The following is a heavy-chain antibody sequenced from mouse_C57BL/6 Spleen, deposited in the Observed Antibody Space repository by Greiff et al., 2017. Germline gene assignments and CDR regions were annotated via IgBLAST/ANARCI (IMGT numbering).Heavy chain of an antibody. V-gene: IGHV1-52*01. D-gene: IGHD1-1*01. CDR1: GYTFTSYW. Sequence: VQLQQPGAELVRPGSSVKLSCKASGYTFTSYWMHWVKQRPIQGLEWIGNIDPSDSETHYNQKFKDKATLTVDKSSSTAYMQLSSLTSEDSAVYYCARKGDFTTVDAMDYWGQGTSVTVSS. CDR2: IDPSDSET. CDR3: ARKGDFTTVDAMDY. J-gene: IGHJ4*01.